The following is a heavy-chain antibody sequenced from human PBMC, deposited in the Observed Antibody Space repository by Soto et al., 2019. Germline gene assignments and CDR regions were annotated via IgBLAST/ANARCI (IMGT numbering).Heavy chain of an antibody. CDR3: ATDPRQPESTALDAFDI. V-gene: IGHV3-23*01. CDR1: GFTFSSYA. J-gene: IGHJ3*02. Sequence: GGSLRLSCAASGFTFSSYAMSWVRQAPGKGLEWVSAISGSGGSTYYADSVKGRFTISRDNSKNTLYLQMNSLRAEDTAVYYCATDPRQPESTALDAFDIWGQGTMVTVSS. CDR2: ISGSGGST.